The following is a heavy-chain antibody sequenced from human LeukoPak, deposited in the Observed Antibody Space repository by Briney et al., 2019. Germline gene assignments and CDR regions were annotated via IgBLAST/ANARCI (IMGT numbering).Heavy chain of an antibody. D-gene: IGHD5-24*01. CDR3: ASGEDGYNPN. J-gene: IGHJ4*02. CDR2: ISSSSSYI. V-gene: IGHV3-21*01. CDR1: GFTVSSDY. Sequence: GGSLRLSCAATGFTVSSDYMSWVRQAPGKGLEWVSSISSSSSYIYYADSVKGRFTISRDNAKNSLYLQMNSLRAEDTAVYYCASGEDGYNPNWGQGTLVTVSS.